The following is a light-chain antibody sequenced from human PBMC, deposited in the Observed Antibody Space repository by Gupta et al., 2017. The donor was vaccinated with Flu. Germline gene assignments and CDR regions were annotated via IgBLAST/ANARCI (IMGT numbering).Light chain of an antibody. J-gene: IGLJ2*01. V-gene: IGLV3-19*01. CDR1: SLRNSY. Sequence: SSELTQDPAVSVALGQTVRITCQGDSLRNSYASWYQQKPGQAPVLVIYAKNIRPSGIPDRFSGASSGTTDSSTITGAQAEDEADYDGNSRDSTANHQAGFGGGTK. CDR2: AKN. CDR3: NSRDSTANHQAG.